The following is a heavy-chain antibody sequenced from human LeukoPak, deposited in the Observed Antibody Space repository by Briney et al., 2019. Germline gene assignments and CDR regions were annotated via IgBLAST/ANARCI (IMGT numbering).Heavy chain of an antibody. D-gene: IGHD5-12*01. J-gene: IGHJ4*02. V-gene: IGHV6-1*01. CDR3: ARGSLQWLRAYYFDY. CDR2: TYYRSKWYN. Sequence: SQTLSLTCAISGDSISRNTITWNWIRQSPSRGLEWLGRTYYRSKWYNDYAVSVKSRITINPDTSKNQFSLQLNSVTPEDTAVYYCARGSLQWLRAYYFDYWGQGTLVTVSS. CDR1: GDSISRNTIT.